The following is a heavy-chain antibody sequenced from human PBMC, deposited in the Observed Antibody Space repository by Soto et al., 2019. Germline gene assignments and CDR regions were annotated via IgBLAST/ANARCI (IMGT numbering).Heavy chain of an antibody. CDR1: GYTFTSYD. CDR2: MNPNSANT. CDR3: ARLSSAGEFDY. J-gene: IGHJ4*02. V-gene: IGHV1-8*01. Sequence: ASVEVSCRASGYTFTSYDINWVRQATGQGLEWMGWMNPNSANTGYAQKFQGRVTMTRNTSISTAYMELSSLRSEDTAVYYCARLSSAGEFDYCGQRTLVTFCS. D-gene: IGHD6-13*01.